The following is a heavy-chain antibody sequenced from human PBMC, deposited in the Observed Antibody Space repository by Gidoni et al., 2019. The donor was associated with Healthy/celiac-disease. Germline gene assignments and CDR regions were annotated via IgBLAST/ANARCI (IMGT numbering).Heavy chain of an antibody. Sequence: EVQLVESGGGLVKPGASLRLACAASGFTFSSYSRNGVRQAPGKGLEWVSSISSSSSYIYYGDSVKGRFTIYRDNAKNSLYLQMNSLGAGDTAVYYWARDGVGYVGSPLYYGMDVWGQGTTVTVSS. CDR1: GFTFSSYS. V-gene: IGHV3-21*01. J-gene: IGHJ6*02. D-gene: IGHD2-8*02. CDR2: ISSSSSYI. CDR3: ARDGVGYVGSPLYYGMDV.